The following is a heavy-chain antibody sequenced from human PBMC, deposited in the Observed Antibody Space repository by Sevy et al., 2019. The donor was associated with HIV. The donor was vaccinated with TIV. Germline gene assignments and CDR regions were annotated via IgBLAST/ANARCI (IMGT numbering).Heavy chain of an antibody. V-gene: IGHV4-30-2*01. CDR1: GDSITSGAFS. CDR2: IYHTGNT. CDR3: ARDGGTLTVPGSFDI. Sequence: SETLSLTCSVSGDSITSGAFSWNWIRQPPGKGLEWIGYIYHTGNTYYSPSLKSRLTISVDRSKNQFSLNLTSVTAADTAGYYCARDGGTLTVPGSFDIWGQGTMVTVSS. D-gene: IGHD3-9*01. J-gene: IGHJ3*02.